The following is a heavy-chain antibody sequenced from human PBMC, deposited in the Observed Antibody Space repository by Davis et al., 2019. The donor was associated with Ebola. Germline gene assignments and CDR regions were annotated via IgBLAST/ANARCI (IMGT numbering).Heavy chain of an antibody. V-gene: IGHV1-2*04. CDR2: INPNSGGP. CDR3: ARRGYCSGGSCQTDYYYGMDV. Sequence: ASVQVSCKASGYTFTGYYMHWVRQAPGQGLEWMGWINPNSGGPNYAQKFQGWVTMTRDTSISTAYLELSRLRSDDTAVYYCARRGYCSGGSCQTDYYYGMDVWGQGTTVTVSS. J-gene: IGHJ6*02. CDR1: GYTFTGYY. D-gene: IGHD2-15*01.